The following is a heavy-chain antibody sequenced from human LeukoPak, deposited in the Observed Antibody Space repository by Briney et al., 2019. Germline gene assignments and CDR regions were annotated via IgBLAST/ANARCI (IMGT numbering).Heavy chain of an antibody. D-gene: IGHD3-10*01. V-gene: IGHV4-39*07. Sequence: SETLSLTCTVSGGSISSSSYYWGWIRQPPGKGLEWIGSIYYSGSTYYNPSLKSRVTISVDTSKNQFSLKLSSVTAADTAVYYCARGHGLLLWFGEFNYYYYMDVWGKGTTVTVSS. CDR1: GGSISSSSYY. J-gene: IGHJ6*03. CDR2: IYYSGST. CDR3: ARGHGLLLWFGEFNYYYYMDV.